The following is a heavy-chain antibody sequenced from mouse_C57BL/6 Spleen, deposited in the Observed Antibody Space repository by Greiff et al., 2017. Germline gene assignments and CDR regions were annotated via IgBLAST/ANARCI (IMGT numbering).Heavy chain of an antibody. J-gene: IGHJ4*01. Sequence: QVQLQQPVSKLVRPGSSVKLSCKASPYTFTSYWLALVKRMPGQGLDGIVNIYPCDRESHYNQKLKDKATLTVDKSSCTAYMQLSSLTSEDSAVYYCARCGYDGSYAMDYWGQGTSVTVSS. V-gene: IGHV1-61*01. CDR2: IYPCDRES. CDR1: PYTFTSYW. D-gene: IGHD2-2*01. CDR3: ARCGYDGSYAMDY.